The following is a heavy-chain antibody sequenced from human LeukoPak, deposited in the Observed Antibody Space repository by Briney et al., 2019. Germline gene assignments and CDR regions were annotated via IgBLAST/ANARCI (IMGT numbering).Heavy chain of an antibody. CDR3: ARPRGYTGYDYYYYYYMDV. CDR2: IYYSGST. CDR1: GGSISSSSYY. D-gene: IGHD5-12*01. V-gene: IGHV4-39*01. Sequence: PSETLSLTCTVSGGSISSSSYYWGWIRQPPGKGLEWIGSIYYSGSTYYNPSLKSRVTISVDTSNNQFSLKLSSVTAADTAVYYCARPRGYTGYDYYYYYYMDVWGKGTTVTVSS. J-gene: IGHJ6*03.